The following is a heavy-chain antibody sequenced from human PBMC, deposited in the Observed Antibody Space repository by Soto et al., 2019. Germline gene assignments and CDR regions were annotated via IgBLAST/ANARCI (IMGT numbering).Heavy chain of an antibody. V-gene: IGHV1-18*01. D-gene: IGHD2-15*01. J-gene: IGHJ3*02. CDR2: ISAYNGNT. Sequence: GESLKISCKASGYTFTSYGISWVRQAPGQGLEWMGWISAYNGNTNYAQKLQGRVTMTTDTSTSTAYMELRSLRSDDTAVYYCARGKLGYCSGGSCFDAFDIWGQGTMVTVSS. CDR1: GYTFTSYG. CDR3: ARGKLGYCSGGSCFDAFDI.